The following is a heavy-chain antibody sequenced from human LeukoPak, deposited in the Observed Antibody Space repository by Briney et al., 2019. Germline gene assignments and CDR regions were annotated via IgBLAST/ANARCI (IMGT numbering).Heavy chain of an antibody. CDR2: IIPIFGTA. J-gene: IGHJ3*02. D-gene: IGHD3-3*01. V-gene: IGHV1-69*05. CDR1: GYTFTGYY. Sequence: SVKVSCKASGYTFTGYYMHWVRQAPGQGLEWMGGIIPIFGTANYAQKFQGRVTITTDESTSTAYMELSSLRSEDTAVYYCARDGGPSGDHAFDIWGQGTMVTVSS. CDR3: ARDGGPSGDHAFDI.